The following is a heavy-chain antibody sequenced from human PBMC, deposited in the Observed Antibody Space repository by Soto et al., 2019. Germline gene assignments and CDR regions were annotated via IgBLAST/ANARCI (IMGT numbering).Heavy chain of an antibody. CDR3: AHIDPEIVTVGGHGGFDY. CDR2: IYWDDDK. CDR1: GFSLTSGVG. D-gene: IGHD5-12*01. J-gene: IGHJ4*02. Sequence: QITLKESGPPLVRPPQTLTLTCTFSGFSLTSGVGVGWIRQPPGKALEWLALIYWDDDKHYSPSLKNRLTITKDTSKNQVVLTMTNVGPVDTATYFCAHIDPEIVTVGGHGGFDYWGQGTLVTVSS. V-gene: IGHV2-5*02.